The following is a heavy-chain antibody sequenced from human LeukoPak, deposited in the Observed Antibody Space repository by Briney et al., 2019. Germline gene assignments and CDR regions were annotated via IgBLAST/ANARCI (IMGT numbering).Heavy chain of an antibody. D-gene: IGHD6-13*01. V-gene: IGHV3-48*03. CDR1: GFTFSSYE. Sequence: PGGSLRLSCAASGFTFSSYEMKWVRQAPGKGLEWVSYISSSGSTIYYADSVKGRFTIPRDNAKNSLYLQMNSLRAEDTAVYYCASTIEIAAAGTGSFDYWGQGTLVTVSS. J-gene: IGHJ4*02. CDR2: ISSSGSTI. CDR3: ASTIEIAAAGTGSFDY.